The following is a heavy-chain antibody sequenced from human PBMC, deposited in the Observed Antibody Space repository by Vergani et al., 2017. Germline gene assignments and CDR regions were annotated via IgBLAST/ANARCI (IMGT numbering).Heavy chain of an antibody. CDR3: ARDRTYYDFWSGYYGGYYYYGMDV. CDR1: GFTVSSNY. V-gene: IGHV3-53*01. J-gene: IGHJ6*02. CDR2: IYSGGST. D-gene: IGHD3-3*01. Sequence: EVQLVESGGGLIQPGGSLRLSCAASGFTVSSNYMSWVRQAPGKGLEWVSVIYSGGSTYYADSVKGRFTISRDNSTNTLYLQMNSLRAEDTAVYYCARDRTYYDFWSGYYGGYYYYGMDVWGQGTTVTVSS.